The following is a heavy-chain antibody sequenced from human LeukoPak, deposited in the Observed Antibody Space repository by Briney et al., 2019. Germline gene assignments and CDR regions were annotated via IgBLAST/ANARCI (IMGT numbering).Heavy chain of an antibody. CDR3: ARDPPEH. CDR2: FIPIFGTA. V-gene: IGHV1-69*13. Sequence: ASVKVSCKASGGTLSSHAMSWVRQAPGQGLEWVGGFIPIFGTANYSQKFPGRGTITSDEATSTAYMELSCQSSEDTAVYYCARDPPEHWGQGTLVTVSS. CDR1: GGTLSSHA. J-gene: IGHJ4*02.